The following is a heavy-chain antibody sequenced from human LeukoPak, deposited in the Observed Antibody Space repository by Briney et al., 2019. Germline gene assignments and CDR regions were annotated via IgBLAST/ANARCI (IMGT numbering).Heavy chain of an antibody. CDR3: ARGHCGGDCYSYAFDI. Sequence: SETLSLTYTVSGGSISSGGYSWSWIRQPPGKGLEWIGYIYHSGSTYYNPSLKSRVTISVDKSKNQFSLKLSSVTAADTAVYYCARGHCGGDCYSYAFDIWGQGTMVTVSS. CDR2: IYHSGST. D-gene: IGHD2-21*02. J-gene: IGHJ3*02. V-gene: IGHV4-30-2*01. CDR1: GGSISSGGYS.